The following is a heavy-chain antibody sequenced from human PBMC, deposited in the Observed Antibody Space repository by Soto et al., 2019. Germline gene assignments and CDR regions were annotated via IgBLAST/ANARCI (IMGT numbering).Heavy chain of an antibody. J-gene: IGHJ1*01. CDR3: AKDRSPGATTWNVY. CDR1: GFTFSSSA. CDR2: ISGSGVAK. Sequence: DVQLLESGGALVQPGGSLRLSCVVSGFTFSSSAINWVRQAPGKGLEWVSTISGSGVAKVYADSVKGRFTISRDNSNNTVSLQMNSLRAEDAAVYYCAKDRSPGATTWNVYWGQGTLVTVSS. V-gene: IGHV3-23*01. D-gene: IGHD1-1*01.